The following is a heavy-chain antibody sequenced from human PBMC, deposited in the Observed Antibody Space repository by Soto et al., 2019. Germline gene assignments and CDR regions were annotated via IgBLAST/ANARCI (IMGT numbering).Heavy chain of an antibody. Sequence: PGGSLRLSCAASGFTFSDYYMSWIRQAPGKGLEWVSYISSSSSYTNYADSVKGRFTISRDNAKNSLYLQMNSLRAEDTAVYYCARVVVVVAATRWRAFDIWGQGSMVTGSS. CDR2: ISSSSSYT. D-gene: IGHD2-15*01. J-gene: IGHJ3*02. CDR3: ARVVVVVAATRWRAFDI. V-gene: IGHV3-11*06. CDR1: GFTFSDYY.